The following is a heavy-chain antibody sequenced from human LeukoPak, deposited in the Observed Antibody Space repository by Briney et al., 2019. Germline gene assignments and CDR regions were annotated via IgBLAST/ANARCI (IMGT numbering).Heavy chain of an antibody. V-gene: IGHV4-4*02. Sequence: SETLSLTCAVSGGSISSSNWWSWVRQSQGKGLEWIGEIYQSGRTNYKPSLKSRVTISVNKSNSQLSLKLSSVTAADTAVYYCARGDASGYPDYWGQGTLVTVSS. D-gene: IGHD3-22*01. CDR2: IYQSGRT. CDR1: GGSISSSNW. J-gene: IGHJ4*02. CDR3: ARGDASGYPDY.